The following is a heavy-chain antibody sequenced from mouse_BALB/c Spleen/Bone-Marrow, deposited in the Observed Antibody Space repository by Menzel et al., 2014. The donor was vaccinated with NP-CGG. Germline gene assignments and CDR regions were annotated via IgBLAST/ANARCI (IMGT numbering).Heavy chain of an antibody. J-gene: IGHJ3*01. V-gene: IGHV4-1*02. Sequence: EVKLQESGGGLVQPGGSLKLSCAASGFDFSSYWMNWVRQAPGKGLEWIGEVNPDSSTLNYTPSLKDKFIISRDNAKNTLYLQMSKVRSEDAALYYCAGRNTYDEGFACWGQGTLVTVSA. CDR3: AGRNTYDEGFAC. CDR2: VNPDSSTL. CDR1: GFDFSSYW. D-gene: IGHD5-2*01.